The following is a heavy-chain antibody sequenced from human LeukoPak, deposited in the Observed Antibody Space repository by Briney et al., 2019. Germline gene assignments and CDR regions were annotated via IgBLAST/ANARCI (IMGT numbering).Heavy chain of an antibody. D-gene: IGHD1-26*01. J-gene: IGHJ4*02. CDR1: GFTFSSSW. V-gene: IGHV3-30-3*01. Sequence: GGSLRLSCAASGFTFSSSWMTWVRQAPGNGLEWVAVLSYDGSNIYYADSVKGRFTISRDNSKNILYLQMNSLRADDTAVYYCASGKVDSGSYHPEHWGQGTLVTVSA. CDR3: ASGKVDSGSYHPEH. CDR2: LSYDGSNI.